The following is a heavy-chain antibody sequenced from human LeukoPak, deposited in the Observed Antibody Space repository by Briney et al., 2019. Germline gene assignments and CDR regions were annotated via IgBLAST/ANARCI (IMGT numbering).Heavy chain of an antibody. CDR2: INPSRST. V-gene: IGHV4-34*01. D-gene: IGHD3-9*01. Sequence: SETLSLTCAVYGGSFSGYYWNWIRQPPGKGLEWIGEINPSRSTNYSPSLKSRVTISVDTSKNQFSLKLSSVTAADTAVYYCARGDAGYDILTGYYTIHPYYFDYWGQGTLVTVSS. CDR3: ARGDAGYDILTGYYTIHPYYFDY. CDR1: GGSFSGYY. J-gene: IGHJ4*02.